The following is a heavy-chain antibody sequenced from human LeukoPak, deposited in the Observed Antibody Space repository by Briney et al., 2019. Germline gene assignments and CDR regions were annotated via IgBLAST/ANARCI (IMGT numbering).Heavy chain of an antibody. CDR3: ARGEGSGWFSRKWFDP. J-gene: IGHJ5*02. V-gene: IGHV3-66*01. CDR2: IYSVGST. Sequence: GGSLRLSCAASGFTVSSNYMSWVRQAPGKRLEWVSIIYSVGSTYYADSVKGRFTISRDNSKSTLYLQMNSLRAEDTAVYFCARGEGSGWFSRKWFDPWGQGTLVTVSS. CDR1: GFTVSSNY. D-gene: IGHD6-19*01.